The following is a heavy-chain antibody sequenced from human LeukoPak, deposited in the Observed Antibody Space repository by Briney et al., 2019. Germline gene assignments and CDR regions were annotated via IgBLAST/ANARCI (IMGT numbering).Heavy chain of an antibody. CDR2: ISWNSGSI. J-gene: IGHJ4*02. Sequence: PGGSLRLSCAASGFTFDDYAMHWVRQAPGKGLEWVSGISWNSGSIGYADSVKGRFTISRDNAKNSLYLQMNSLRAEDTAVYFCARSELMVTATLDYWGQGTLVTVSS. V-gene: IGHV3-9*01. D-gene: IGHD2-21*02. CDR1: GFTFDDYA. CDR3: ARSELMVTATLDY.